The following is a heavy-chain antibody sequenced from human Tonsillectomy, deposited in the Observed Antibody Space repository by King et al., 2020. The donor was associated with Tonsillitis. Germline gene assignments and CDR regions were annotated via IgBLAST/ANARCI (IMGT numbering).Heavy chain of an antibody. Sequence: QLVQSGAEVKKPGASVKVSCKASGYTFTDYYMHWVRQAPGQGLEWMGWINPNSGGTNYAQKFQGWVTMTRDTSISTAYMELSRLRSDDTAVYYCARKSSYDSSGLDLGYWGQGTLVTVSS. CDR1: GYTFTDYY. V-gene: IGHV1-2*04. D-gene: IGHD3-22*01. J-gene: IGHJ4*02. CDR2: INPNSGGT. CDR3: ARKSSYDSSGLDLGY.